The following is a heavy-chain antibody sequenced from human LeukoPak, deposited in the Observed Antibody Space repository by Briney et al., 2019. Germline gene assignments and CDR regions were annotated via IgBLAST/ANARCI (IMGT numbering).Heavy chain of an antibody. D-gene: IGHD1-26*01. V-gene: IGHV3-23*01. CDR3: AKTPIVGASYYFDY. Sequence: PGGSLRLSCAASGFTFSSYAMSWVRQAPGKGLEWVSGISGSGGITYYADSVKGRFTISRDNAKNTLYLQMNSLRAEDTAVYYCAKTPIVGASYYFDYWGQGTLVTVSS. J-gene: IGHJ4*02. CDR2: ISGSGGIT. CDR1: GFTFSSYA.